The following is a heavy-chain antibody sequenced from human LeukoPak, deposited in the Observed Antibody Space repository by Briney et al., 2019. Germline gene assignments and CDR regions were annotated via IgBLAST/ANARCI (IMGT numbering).Heavy chain of an antibody. CDR1: GFTFSSYG. CDR3: ANSGGDYGEYYFDY. D-gene: IGHD4-17*01. V-gene: IGHV3-30*02. Sequence: GGSLRLSCAASGFTFSSYGMHWVRQAPVKGLEWVAFIRYDGSNKYYADSVKGRFTISRDNSKNTLYLQMNSLRAEDTAVYYCANSGGDYGEYYFDYWGQGTLVTVSS. CDR2: IRYDGSNK. J-gene: IGHJ4*02.